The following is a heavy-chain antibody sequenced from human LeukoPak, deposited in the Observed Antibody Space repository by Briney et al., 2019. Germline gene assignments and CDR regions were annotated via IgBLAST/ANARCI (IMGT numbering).Heavy chain of an antibody. CDR1: GFTFSSYG. CDR2: IWYDGSNK. D-gene: IGHD3-10*01. V-gene: IGHV3-33*06. J-gene: IGHJ3*02. CDR3: AKPKRGGGGLYVFDI. Sequence: GGSLRLSCAASGFTFSSYGMHWVRQAPGKGLEWVAVIWYDGSNKYYADSVKGRFTIFRDNSRNTLYLQMNSLRAEDTAVYYCAKPKRGGGGLYVFDIWGQGKMVTVFS.